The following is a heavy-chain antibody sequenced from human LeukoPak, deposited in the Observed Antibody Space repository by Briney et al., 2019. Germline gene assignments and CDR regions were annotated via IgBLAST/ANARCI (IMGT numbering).Heavy chain of an antibody. CDR1: GYTFTSYA. CDR3: ARDKGSSWDPIDY. V-gene: IGHV1-3*01. J-gene: IGHJ4*02. D-gene: IGHD6-13*01. Sequence: ASVKVSCKASGYTFTSYAMHWVRQAPGQRLEWMGWINAGNGNTKYSQKFQGRVTITRDTSASTAYMELSSLRSEDTAVYYCARDKGSSWDPIDYWGQGTLVTVSS. CDR2: INAGNGNT.